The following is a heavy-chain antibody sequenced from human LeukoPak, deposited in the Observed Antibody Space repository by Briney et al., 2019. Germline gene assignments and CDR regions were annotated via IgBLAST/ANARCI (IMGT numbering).Heavy chain of an antibody. CDR1: GYSFTGYG. J-gene: IGHJ3*01. D-gene: IGHD2-2*01. Sequence: GASVKVSCKASGYSFTGYGINWVRQAPGQGLEWMGWISNDNGITNYAQQFQGRVTMDTETYTSTAYMELRSLRSDDTALYFCARAAGFCRGTSCYPPHDAFDVWGQGTMVTVSS. CDR3: ARAAGFCRGTSCYPPHDAFDV. V-gene: IGHV1-18*01. CDR2: ISNDNGIT.